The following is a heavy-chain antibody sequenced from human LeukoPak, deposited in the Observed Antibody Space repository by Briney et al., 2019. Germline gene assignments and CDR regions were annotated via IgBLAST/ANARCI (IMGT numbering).Heavy chain of an antibody. D-gene: IGHD3-10*02. J-gene: IGHJ4*02. CDR2: ISGSGGST. V-gene: IGHV3-23*01. Sequence: GGSLRLSCAASEFTFSTYAMSWVRQAPGKGLEWVSGISGSGGSTYYADSVKGRFTISRDNSKNTLYLQMNSLRAEDTAVYYCARNVRSMADHQGCWGQGTLVTVSS. CDR1: EFTFSTYA. CDR3: ARNVRSMADHQGC.